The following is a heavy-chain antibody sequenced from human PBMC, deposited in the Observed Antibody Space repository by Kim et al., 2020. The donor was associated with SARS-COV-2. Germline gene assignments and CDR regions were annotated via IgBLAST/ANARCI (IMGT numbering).Heavy chain of an antibody. CDR3: ARSAGGAGWHQFDY. CDR2: IYYSGST. V-gene: IGHV4-59*01. CDR1: SDSISSYY. J-gene: IGHJ4*02. Sequence: SETLSLTCSVSSDSISSYYCSWIRQLPGKGLEWLGYIYYSGSTDYNPSLKTRVTISWDTSKNQFSLDLTSVTDADTAVYYCARSAGGAGWHQFDYWGPG. D-gene: IGHD6-19*01.